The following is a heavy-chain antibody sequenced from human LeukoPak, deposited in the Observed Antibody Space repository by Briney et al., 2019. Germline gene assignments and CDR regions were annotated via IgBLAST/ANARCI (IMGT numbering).Heavy chain of an antibody. CDR1: GYTFSGYY. V-gene: IGHV1-2*02. CDR3: ARDNSVGETAWWFDP. Sequence: GASVKVSCKASGYTFSGYYMHWVRQAPGQGLEWMGWINPKSGGTNEAQKFHDRVTMTRDTSIRTAYMEVSRLRSDDTAVYYCARDNSVGETAWWFDPWGQGTLVTVSS. D-gene: IGHD1-26*01. J-gene: IGHJ5*02. CDR2: INPKSGGT.